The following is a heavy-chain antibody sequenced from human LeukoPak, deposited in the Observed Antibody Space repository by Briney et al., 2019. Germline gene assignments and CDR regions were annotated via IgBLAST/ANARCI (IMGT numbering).Heavy chain of an antibody. CDR1: GFTFSNYD. CDR2: IGTAGDT. V-gene: IGHV3-13*04. Sequence: PGGSLRLSCAASGFTFSNYDMHWVRQATGKGLEWVSAIGTAGDTYYQGSVRGRFTMSRENAKNSLYLQMNSLTAGDTAVYYCARAADTHFDYWGQGILVTVSS. D-gene: IGHD6-13*01. J-gene: IGHJ4*02. CDR3: ARAADTHFDY.